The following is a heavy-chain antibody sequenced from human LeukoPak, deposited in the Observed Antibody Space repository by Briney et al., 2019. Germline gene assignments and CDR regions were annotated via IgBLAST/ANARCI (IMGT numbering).Heavy chain of an antibody. CDR3: ATHFNFWSGYRFDP. V-gene: IGHV4-39*01. J-gene: IGHJ5*02. Sequence: PSETLSLTCTVSGGSISSSSYYWSWIRQPPGKVLEWIGSIYYSGSTYYNPSLKSRVTISVDTSKNQFSLKLSSVTAADTAVYYCATHFNFWSGYRFDPWGQGTLVTVSS. D-gene: IGHD3-3*01. CDR2: IYYSGST. CDR1: GGSISSSSYY.